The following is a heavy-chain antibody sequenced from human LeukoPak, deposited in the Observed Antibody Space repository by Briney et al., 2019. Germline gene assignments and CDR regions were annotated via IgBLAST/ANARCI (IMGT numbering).Heavy chain of an antibody. CDR2: IIPIIGAA. V-gene: IGHV1-69*13. CDR1: GGTLNNYG. CDR3: ARGNSRWSTPTSSYYYRMDV. Sequence: SVKVSCKASGGTLNNYGISWVRQAPGQGLEWMGGIIPIIGAANYAQKFQGRVTISADESTSTAYMELNSLRSEDTAVYYCARGNSRWSTPTSSYYYRMDVWGQGTTVTVSS. D-gene: IGHD4-23*01. J-gene: IGHJ6*02.